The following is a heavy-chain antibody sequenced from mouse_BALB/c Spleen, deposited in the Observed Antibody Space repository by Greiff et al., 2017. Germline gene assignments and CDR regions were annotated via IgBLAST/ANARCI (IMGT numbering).Heavy chain of an antibody. CDR3: ARSDCGSSYGFAY. V-gene: IGHV1-82*01. Sequence: VQLQQSGPELVKPGASVKISCKASGYAFSSSWMNWVKQRPGQGLEWIGRIYPGDGDTNYNGKFKGKATLTADKSSSTAYMQLSSLTSVDSAVYFCARSDCGSSYGFAYWGQGTLVTVSA. J-gene: IGHJ3*01. D-gene: IGHD1-1*01. CDR1: GYAFSSSW. CDR2: IYPGDGDT.